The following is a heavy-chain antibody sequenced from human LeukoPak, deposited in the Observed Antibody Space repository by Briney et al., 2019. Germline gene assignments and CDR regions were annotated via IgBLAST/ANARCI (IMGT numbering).Heavy chain of an antibody. Sequence: SETLSLTCAVYGGSFSGYYWSWIRQPPGQGLEWIGEINHSGSTNYNPSLKSRVTISVDTSKNQFSLKLSSVTAADTAVYYCARGRVKYYYGSGSNNWFDPWGQGTLVTVSS. CDR2: INHSGST. J-gene: IGHJ5*02. CDR3: ARGRVKYYYGSGSNNWFDP. V-gene: IGHV4-34*01. CDR1: GGSFSGYY. D-gene: IGHD3-10*01.